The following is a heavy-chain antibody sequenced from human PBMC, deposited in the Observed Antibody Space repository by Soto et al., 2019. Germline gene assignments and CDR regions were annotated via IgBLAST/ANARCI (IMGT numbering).Heavy chain of an antibody. CDR2: IYFNGNT. J-gene: IGHJ5*02. V-gene: IGHV4-39*01. CDR1: GGSVSSTSYY. CDR3: TRQYLGCFDP. Sequence: SETLSLTCNVSGGSVSSTSYYWGWFRQSPGKGLEWIANIYFNGNTYYNPSLKSRVTISLDTSKNQFSLNLTSVTAADTALYYCTRQYLGCFDPWGQGTLVTVSS.